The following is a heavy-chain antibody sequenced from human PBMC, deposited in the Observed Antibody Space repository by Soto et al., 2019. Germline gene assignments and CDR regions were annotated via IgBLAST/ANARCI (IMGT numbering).Heavy chain of an antibody. Sequence: GGSLRLSCAASGFTFSSYGMHWVRQAPGKGLEWVAVISYDGSNKYYADSVKGRFTISRDNSKNTLYLQMNSLRAEDTAVYYCAKDTRYCSGGSCYSGENYIDYWGQGTLVTVSS. CDR2: ISYDGSNK. CDR3: AKDTRYCSGGSCYSGENYIDY. D-gene: IGHD2-15*01. CDR1: GFTFSSYG. V-gene: IGHV3-30*18. J-gene: IGHJ4*02.